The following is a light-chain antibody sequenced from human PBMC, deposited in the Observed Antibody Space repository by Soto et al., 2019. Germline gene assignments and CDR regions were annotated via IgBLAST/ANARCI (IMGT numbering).Light chain of an antibody. CDR1: QTISSW. V-gene: IGKV1-5*03. CDR3: QQYNSYSWT. J-gene: IGKJ1*01. Sequence: DIVMTQSPDSLTVSLGERATITCRASQTISSWLAWYQQKPGKAPKLLIYKASTLKSGVPSRFSGSGSGTEFTLTISSLQPDDFATYYCQQYNSYSWTFGQGTKVDIK. CDR2: KAS.